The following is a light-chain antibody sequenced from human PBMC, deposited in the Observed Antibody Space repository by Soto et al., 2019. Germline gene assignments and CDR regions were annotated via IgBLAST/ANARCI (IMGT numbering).Light chain of an antibody. Sequence: QSALTQPTSVSGSPGQSITISCTGNHNDIGTYDYVSWYQQHPGRAPRLLIHGVTTRPSGISGRFSASKSGLTASLTISGLQPEDEDDYYCSSFTSNRIYGFGPGTKV. CDR2: GVT. J-gene: IGLJ1*01. CDR3: SSFTSNRIYG. V-gene: IGLV2-14*03. CDR1: HNDIGTYDY.